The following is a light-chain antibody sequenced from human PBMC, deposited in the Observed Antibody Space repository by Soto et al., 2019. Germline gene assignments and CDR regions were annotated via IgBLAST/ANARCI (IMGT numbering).Light chain of an antibody. CDR3: QQYNNWPQT. CDR1: QSVSSN. V-gene: IGKV3-15*01. J-gene: IGKJ1*01. Sequence: EILMTQSPATLSVSPGERATLSCRASQSVSSNLAWYQQKPGQAPRRLIYGASTRATGIPARFSGSGSGTEFTLTISSLQSEDFAVYYCQQYNNWPQTFGQGTKVDIK. CDR2: GAS.